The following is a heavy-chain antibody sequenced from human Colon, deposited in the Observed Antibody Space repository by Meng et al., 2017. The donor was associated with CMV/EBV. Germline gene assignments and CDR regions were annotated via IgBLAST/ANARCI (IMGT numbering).Heavy chain of an antibody. J-gene: IGHJ6*02. Sequence: GESLKISCAASGFTFDDYAMHWVRQAPGKGLEWVSLISWDGGSTYYADSVKGRFTISRDNSKNSLYLQMNSLRAEDTALYYCAKSPIANYYFYGMDVWGQGTTVTVSS. CDR2: ISWDGGST. CDR1: GFTFDDYA. V-gene: IGHV3-43D*03. D-gene: IGHD6-13*01. CDR3: AKSPIANYYFYGMDV.